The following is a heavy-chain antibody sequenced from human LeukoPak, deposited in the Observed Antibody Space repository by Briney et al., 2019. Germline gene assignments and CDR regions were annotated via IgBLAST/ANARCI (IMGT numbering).Heavy chain of an antibody. CDR2: ISSSSSHI. Sequence: GSLRLSCAASGFTFSSYTMNWVRQAPGKGLEWVSSISSSSSHIYYADSVKGRFTISRDNAKNSLYLQMNSLRAEDTALYYCARVTVDHGGNVYYFDYWGQGTLVTVSS. J-gene: IGHJ4*02. CDR3: ARVTVDHGGNVYYFDY. CDR1: GFTFSSYT. D-gene: IGHD4-23*01. V-gene: IGHV3-21*04.